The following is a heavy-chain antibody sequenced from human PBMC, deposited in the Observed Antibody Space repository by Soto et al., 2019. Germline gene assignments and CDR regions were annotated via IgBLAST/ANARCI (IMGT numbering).Heavy chain of an antibody. D-gene: IGHD1-7*01. CDR1: GYTLTELA. J-gene: IGHJ6*02. CDR2: FDPEDGKT. CDR3: ATVRSMYNFNYHDGMDV. V-gene: IGHV1-24*01. Sequence: ASGKVSCKVSGYTLTELAMHWVRQAPGKGLEWMGGFDPEDGKTTYAQKFQARVTMTEDTSRDTAYMELSSLRSEDTAVYFCATVRSMYNFNYHDGMDVWGQGTTVTVSS.